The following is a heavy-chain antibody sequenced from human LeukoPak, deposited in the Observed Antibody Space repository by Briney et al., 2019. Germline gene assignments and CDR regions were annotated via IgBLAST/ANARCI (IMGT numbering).Heavy chain of an antibody. CDR3: ALLWFGDREDAFDI. V-gene: IGHV4-4*07. J-gene: IGHJ3*02. Sequence: PSETLSLTCTVSGGSISSYYWSWIRQPAGKGLEWIGRIYTSGSTNYNPSLKSRVTMSVDTSKNQFSLKLSSVTAADTAVYYCALLWFGDREDAFDIWGQGTMVTVSS. CDR2: IYTSGST. CDR1: GGSISSYY. D-gene: IGHD3-10*01.